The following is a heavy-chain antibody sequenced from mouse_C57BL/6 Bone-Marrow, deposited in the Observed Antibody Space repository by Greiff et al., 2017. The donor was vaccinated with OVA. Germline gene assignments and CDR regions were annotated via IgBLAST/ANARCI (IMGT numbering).Heavy chain of an antibody. CDR2: INPYNGGT. CDR3: ARLDSWFAY. V-gene: IGHV1-19*01. CDR1: GYTFTDYY. J-gene: IGHJ3*01. Sequence: EVQLQQSGPVLVKPGASVKMSCKASGYTFTDYYMNWVKQSHGKSLEWIGVINPYNGGTSYNQKFKGKATLTVDKSSSTAYMELNSLTSEDSAVYYCARLDSWFAYWGQGTLVTVSA.